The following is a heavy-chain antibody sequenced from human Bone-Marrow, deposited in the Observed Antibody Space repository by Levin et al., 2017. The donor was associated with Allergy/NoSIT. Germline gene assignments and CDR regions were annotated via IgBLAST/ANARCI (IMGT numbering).Heavy chain of an antibody. D-gene: IGHD3-10*01. J-gene: IGHJ4*02. CDR2: IYPVDSDT. Sequence: GESLKISCEGSGYIFFNYWIGWVRQLPGKGLEWMGIIYPVDSDTRYNPSLEGHVIISVDKSINPAYLQWNSLKASDTAMYYCARQGPSGGPYFDSWGQGTLVTVSS. CDR3: ARQGPSGGPYFDS. CDR1: GYIFFNYW. V-gene: IGHV5-51*01.